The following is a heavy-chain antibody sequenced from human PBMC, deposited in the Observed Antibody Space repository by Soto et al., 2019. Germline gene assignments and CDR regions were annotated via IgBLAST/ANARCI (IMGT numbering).Heavy chain of an antibody. CDR2: MNPNSGKT. V-gene: IGHV1-8*01. CDR1: GYTFTSYD. D-gene: IGHD6-19*01. J-gene: IGHJ6*02. CDR3: ARGNRAVAAFPYYYYGMDV. Sequence: ASVKVSCKASGYTFTSYDINWVRQATGQGLEWMGWMNPNSGKTGYAQKFRGRVTMTRNTSISTAYMELSSLRSEDTAVYFCARGNRAVAAFPYYYYGMDVWGQGTTVTVSS.